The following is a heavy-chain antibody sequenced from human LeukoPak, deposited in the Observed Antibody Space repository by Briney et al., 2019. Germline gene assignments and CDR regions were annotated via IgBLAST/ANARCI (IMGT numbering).Heavy chain of an antibody. CDR2: IRHDGSIK. Sequence: SGGSLRLSCAASGFIFSTYGMYWVPQAPGKGLEWVAFIRHDGSIKNYADSVKGRSTISRDNSKNTLYLQMNGLRAEDTAVYYCAKDSLADIDYWGQGTLVAVSS. J-gene: IGHJ4*02. D-gene: IGHD3-16*01. CDR1: GFIFSTYG. CDR3: AKDSLADIDY. V-gene: IGHV3-30*02.